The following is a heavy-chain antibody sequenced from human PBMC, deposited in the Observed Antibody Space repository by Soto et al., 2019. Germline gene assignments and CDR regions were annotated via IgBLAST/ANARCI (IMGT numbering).Heavy chain of an antibody. J-gene: IGHJ3*02. Sequence: EVQLLESGGGLVQPGGSLRLSCAASGFTFSSYAMSWVRQDPGKGLEWVSAISGSGGSTYYADSVKGRFTISRDNSKNTLYLQMNSLRAEDTAVYYCANFYSSGWYKSDAFDIWGQGTMVTVSS. CDR2: ISGSGGST. CDR3: ANFYSSGWYKSDAFDI. CDR1: GFTFSSYA. V-gene: IGHV3-23*01. D-gene: IGHD6-19*01.